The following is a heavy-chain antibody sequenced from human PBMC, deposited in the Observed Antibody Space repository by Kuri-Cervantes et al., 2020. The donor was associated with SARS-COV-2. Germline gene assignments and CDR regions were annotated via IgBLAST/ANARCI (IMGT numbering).Heavy chain of an antibody. CDR1: GGSFSGYY. V-gene: IGHV4-34*01. J-gene: IGHJ6*02. CDR2: INHSGST. Sequence: ESLKISCAVYGGSFSGYYWSWIRQPPGKGLEWIGEINHSGSTNYNPSLKSRVTISEDTSKNQFSLKLSSVTAADTAVYYCARGVGAAVAGTLITIYYYYGMDVWGQGTTVTVSS. D-gene: IGHD6-19*01. CDR3: ARGVGAAVAGTLITIYYYYGMDV.